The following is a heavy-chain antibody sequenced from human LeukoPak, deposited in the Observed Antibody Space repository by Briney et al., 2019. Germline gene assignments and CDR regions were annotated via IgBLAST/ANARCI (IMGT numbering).Heavy chain of an antibody. CDR3: AKSRYYDSSGYSPTLYYFDY. Sequence: GGSLRLSCAASGFTFSSYAMSWVRQAPGKGLEWVSAISGSGGSTYYADSAKGRFTISRDNSKNTLYLQMNSLRAEDTAVYYCAKSRYYDSSGYSPTLYYFDYWGQGTLVTVSS. CDR2: ISGSGGST. V-gene: IGHV3-23*01. CDR1: GFTFSSYA. J-gene: IGHJ4*02. D-gene: IGHD3-22*01.